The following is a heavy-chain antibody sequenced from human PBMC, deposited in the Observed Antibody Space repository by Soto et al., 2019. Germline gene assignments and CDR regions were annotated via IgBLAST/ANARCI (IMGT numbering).Heavy chain of an antibody. V-gene: IGHV1-18*01. CDR1: GYTFTTYG. J-gene: IGHJ6*02. Sequence: QVQLVQSGAEVRKPGASVKVSCKASGYTFTTYGISWVRQAPGQGLEWMGWISGYNGHTKYAQKFQGRVTMTTDTSTSTVYMDLRSLRSDDTAVCYCAREGEMPYYYYGLDVWGQGTTVTVSS. CDR3: AREGEMPYYYYGLDV. D-gene: IGHD3-16*01. CDR2: ISGYNGHT.